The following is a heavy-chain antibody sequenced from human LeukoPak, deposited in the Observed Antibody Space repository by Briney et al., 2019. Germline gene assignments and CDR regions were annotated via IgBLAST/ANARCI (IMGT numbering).Heavy chain of an antibody. D-gene: IGHD4-17*01. V-gene: IGHV3-30*18. CDR2: ISYDGSNK. Sequence: GGSLRLSCAASGFTFSSYGMHWVRQAPGKGLEWVAVISYDGSNKYYADSVEGRFTISRDNSKNTLYLQMNSLRAEDTAVYYCAKEGTDYGDYDYFDYWGQGTLVTVSS. J-gene: IGHJ4*02. CDR1: GFTFSSYG. CDR3: AKEGTDYGDYDYFDY.